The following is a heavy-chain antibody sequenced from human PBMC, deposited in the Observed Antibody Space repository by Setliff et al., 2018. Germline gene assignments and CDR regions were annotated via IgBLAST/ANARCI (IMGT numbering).Heavy chain of an antibody. V-gene: IGHV4-34*01. Sequence: SETLSLTCTVYGVSFSDYYWGWVRQSPGKGLDWIGEINHSGTTNYDPSLEGRISISVDTSKRQFSLKLTSVTAADMAVYYCRFWSGHYKNDYWDQGTLVTVSS. CDR3: RFWSGHYKNDY. CDR2: INHSGTT. J-gene: IGHJ4*02. CDR1: GVSFSDYY. D-gene: IGHD3-3*01.